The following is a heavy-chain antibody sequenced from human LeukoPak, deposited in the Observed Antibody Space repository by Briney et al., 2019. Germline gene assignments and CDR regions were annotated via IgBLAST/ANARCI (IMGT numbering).Heavy chain of an antibody. J-gene: IGHJ4*02. CDR2: ICSDGST. CDR1: GFSVTSNY. CDR3: ARDPPAVLLDTYG. V-gene: IGHV3-66*01. Sequence: GGSLRLSCTASGFSVTSNYMNWVRQAPGKGLEWVSLICSDGSTYHADSVKGRFTMSRDKSNNMVYLQMNSLRAEDTAMYYCARDPPAVLLDTYGWGQGTLVTVSS. D-gene: IGHD2/OR15-2a*01.